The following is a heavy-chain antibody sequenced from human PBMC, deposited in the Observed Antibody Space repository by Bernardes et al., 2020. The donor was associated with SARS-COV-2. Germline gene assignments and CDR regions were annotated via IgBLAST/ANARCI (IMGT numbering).Heavy chain of an antibody. CDR2: INGLGGSG. Sequence: GGSLRLSCVASEFTFSAMSWVRQAPGKGLEWVSGINGLGGSGNYADSVRGRFTTSRDNTRTSVFLQMESLRAEDTAVYYCARDVGGTDWRFGFDVWGPGTMVHVSS. J-gene: IGHJ3*01. D-gene: IGHD3-9*01. CDR3: ARDVGGTDWRFGFDV. CDR1: EFTFSA. V-gene: IGHV3-23*01.